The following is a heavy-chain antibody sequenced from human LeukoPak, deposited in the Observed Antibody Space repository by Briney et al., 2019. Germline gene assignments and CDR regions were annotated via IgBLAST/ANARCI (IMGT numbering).Heavy chain of an antibody. CDR1: GLPFSPYW. Sequence: GGSLGPSVVAPGLPFSPYWLHWVRKAPGRGQGWGANRKQDETEIYYADSMKGRFTISRDNAKRSLYLQMSNLRVEDTAVYYCARLNWDDGEVSGFDQWGQGILVTVSS. D-gene: IGHD1-26*01. V-gene: IGHV3-7*01. CDR2: RKQDETEI. J-gene: IGHJ5*02. CDR3: ARLNWDDGEVSGFDQ.